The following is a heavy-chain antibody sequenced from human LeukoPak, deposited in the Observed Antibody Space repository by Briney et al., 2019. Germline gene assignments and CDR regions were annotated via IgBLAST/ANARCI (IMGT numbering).Heavy chain of an antibody. CDR1: GGSFSGYY. V-gene: IGHV4-34*01. D-gene: IGHD3-22*01. Sequence: PSETLSLTCAVYGGSFSGYYWSWIRQPPGKGLEWIGEINHSGSANYNPSLKSRVTISVDTSKNQFSLKLSSVTAADTAVYYCARVQNYYDSSGYSTFDYWGQGTLVTVSS. CDR2: INHSGSA. CDR3: ARVQNYYDSSGYSTFDY. J-gene: IGHJ4*02.